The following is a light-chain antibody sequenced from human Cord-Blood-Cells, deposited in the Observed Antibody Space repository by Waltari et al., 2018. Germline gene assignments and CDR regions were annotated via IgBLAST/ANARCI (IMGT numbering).Light chain of an antibody. V-gene: IGKV3-15*01. CDR1: PGVGSN. CDR2: CAS. J-gene: IGKJ2*01. Sequence: EIVMTQSPATLSVSPGERATLSCRADPGVGSNLAWYQQKPGQAPRLLIYCASTRATCIPARFSGSGSGTEFTLTISSLQSEDFAVYYCQQYNNWPYTFGQGTKLEIK. CDR3: QQYNNWPYT.